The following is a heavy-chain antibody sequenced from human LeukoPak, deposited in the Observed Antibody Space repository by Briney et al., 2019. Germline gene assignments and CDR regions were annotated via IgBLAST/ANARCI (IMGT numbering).Heavy chain of an antibody. D-gene: IGHD2-2*01. CDR2: INPNSGDT. CDR1: GYTFTGSY. J-gene: IGHJ5*02. CDR3: ARVHCSSSNCYARNWFDP. Sequence: EASVKVSCKASGYTFTGSYLHWVRRPPGQGLEWVGWINPNSGDTNYAQKFQGRVTMTRDTSISTAHMELSRLRSDDTAMYYCARVHCSSSNCYARNWFDPWGQGTLVTVSS. V-gene: IGHV1-2*02.